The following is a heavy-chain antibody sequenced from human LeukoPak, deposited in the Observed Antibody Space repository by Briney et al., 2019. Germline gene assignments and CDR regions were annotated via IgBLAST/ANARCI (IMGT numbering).Heavy chain of an antibody. Sequence: GASVKVSCKASGGTFSSYAISWVRQAPGQGLEWMGGIIPIFGTANYAQKFQGRVTITADESTSTAYMELSSLRSEDTAVYYCARGGGSYQSETFDYWGQGTLVTVSS. D-gene: IGHD1-26*01. J-gene: IGHJ4*02. CDR2: IIPIFGTA. CDR3: ARGGGSYQSETFDY. V-gene: IGHV1-69*13. CDR1: GGTFSSYA.